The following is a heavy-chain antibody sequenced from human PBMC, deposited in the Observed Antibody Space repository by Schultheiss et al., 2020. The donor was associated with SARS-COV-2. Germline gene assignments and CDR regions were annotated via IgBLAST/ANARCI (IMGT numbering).Heavy chain of an antibody. CDR3: ARVAGGVVVAATPFAFDI. CDR1: GGSFSGYY. D-gene: IGHD2-15*01. CDR2: INHSGST. Sequence: SETLSLTCAVYGGSFSGYYWSWIRQPPGKGLEWIGEINHSGSTNYNPSLKSRVTISVDTSKNQFSLKLSSVTAADTAVYYCARVAGGVVVAATPFAFDIWGQGTMVTVSS. V-gene: IGHV4-34*01. J-gene: IGHJ3*02.